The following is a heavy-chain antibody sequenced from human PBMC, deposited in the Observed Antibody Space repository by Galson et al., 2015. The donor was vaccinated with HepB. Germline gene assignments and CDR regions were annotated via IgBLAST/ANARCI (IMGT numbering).Heavy chain of an antibody. CDR3: ARVKYAPIAAAGTTRVYYYYGMDV. J-gene: IGHJ6*02. V-gene: IGHV7-4-1*02. Sequence: SVKVSCKASGYTFTSYAMNWVRQAPGQGLEWMGWINTNTGNPTYAQGFTGRFVFSLDTSVSTAYLQISSLKAEDTAVYYCARVKYAPIAAAGTTRVYYYYGMDVWGQGTTVTVSS. D-gene: IGHD6-13*01. CDR2: INTNTGNP. CDR1: GYTFTSYA.